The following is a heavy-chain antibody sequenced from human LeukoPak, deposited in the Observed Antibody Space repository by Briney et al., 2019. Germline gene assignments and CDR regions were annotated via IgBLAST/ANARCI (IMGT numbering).Heavy chain of an antibody. CDR2: MNPNSGYT. D-gene: IGHD3-16*01. Sequence: ASVKVSCKASGYPFTSYDINWVRQATGQGLEWMGWMNPNSGYTGLAQKFQGRLTMTRSTSIGTAYMELSGLRSEDTAVYYCARVWGSIDYWGQGTLVTVSS. CDR3: ARVWGSIDY. J-gene: IGHJ4*02. CDR1: GYPFTSYD. V-gene: IGHV1-8*01.